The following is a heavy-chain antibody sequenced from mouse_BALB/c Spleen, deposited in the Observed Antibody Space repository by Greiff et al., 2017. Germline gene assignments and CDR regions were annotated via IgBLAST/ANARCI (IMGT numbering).Heavy chain of an antibody. CDR1: GYSFTGYT. Sequence: EVHLVESGPELVKPGASMKISCKASGYSFTGYTMNWVKQSHGKNLEWIGLINPYNGGTSYNQKFKGKATLTVDKSSSTAYMELLSLTSEDSAVYYCARETLLRLQDYAMDYWGQGTSVTVSS. CDR3: ARETLLRLQDYAMDY. D-gene: IGHD1-2*01. V-gene: IGHV1-18*01. CDR2: INPYNGGT. J-gene: IGHJ4*01.